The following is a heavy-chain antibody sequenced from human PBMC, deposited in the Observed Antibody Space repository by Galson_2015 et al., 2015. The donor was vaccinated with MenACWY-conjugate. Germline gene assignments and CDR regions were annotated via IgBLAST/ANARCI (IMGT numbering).Heavy chain of an antibody. CDR1: GLTFSNVW. J-gene: IGHJ5*02. CDR3: TRDRDVGGSRWWFDP. V-gene: IGHV3-15*01. CDR2: IKCRTDGGTT. Sequence: SLRLSCATSGLTFSNVWMSWVRQAPGKGLEWVARIKCRTDGGTTDYATPVKGRFTILRDDSTNTLNLQMNSLKIEDTAMYFCTRDRDVGGSRWWFDPWGQGTLVTVSS. D-gene: IGHD2-15*01.